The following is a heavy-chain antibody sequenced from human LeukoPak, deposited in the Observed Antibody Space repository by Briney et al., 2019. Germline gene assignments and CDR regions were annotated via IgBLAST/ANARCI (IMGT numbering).Heavy chain of an antibody. J-gene: IGHJ4*02. D-gene: IGHD6-13*01. CDR3: AKEGSSWSTFDY. CDR2: ISWNSRSI. Sequence: GRSLRLSCATSGFTFNDYAMYWVRQAPGKGLEWVSGISWNSRSIAYADSVKGRFTISRDNAKNSLYLQMNSLRAEDMALYYCAKEGSSWSTFDYWGQGTLVTVSS. CDR1: GFTFNDYA. V-gene: IGHV3-9*03.